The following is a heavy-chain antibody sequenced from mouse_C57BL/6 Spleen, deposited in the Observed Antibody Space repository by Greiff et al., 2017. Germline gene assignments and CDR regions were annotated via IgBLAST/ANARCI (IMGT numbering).Heavy chain of an antibody. J-gene: IGHJ4*01. CDR1: GYSITSGYY. CDR2: ISYDGSN. CDR3: ARDRIYYGNYQAYYYAMDY. V-gene: IGHV3-6*01. D-gene: IGHD2-1*01. Sequence: EVQRVESGPGLVKPSQSLSLTCSVTGYSITSGYYWNWIRQFPGNKLEWMGYISYDGSNNYNPSLKNRISITRDTSKNQFFLKLNSVTTEDTATYYCARDRIYYGNYQAYYYAMDYWGQGTSVTVSS.